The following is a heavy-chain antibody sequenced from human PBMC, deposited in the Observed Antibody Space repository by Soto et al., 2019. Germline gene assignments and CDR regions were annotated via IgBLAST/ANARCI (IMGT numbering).Heavy chain of an antibody. CDR2: ISHSGST. V-gene: IGHV4-38-2*01. Sequence: SETLSLTCAVSGYSISSGYYWGWIRQPPGKGLEWIGSISHSGSTFYNPSLKSRVTISVDTSKNQFSVKLNSVTAADTAVYYCARPIVGATTGFDYWGLGTLVTVSS. J-gene: IGHJ4*02. CDR1: GYSISSGYY. CDR3: ARPIVGATTGFDY. D-gene: IGHD1-26*01.